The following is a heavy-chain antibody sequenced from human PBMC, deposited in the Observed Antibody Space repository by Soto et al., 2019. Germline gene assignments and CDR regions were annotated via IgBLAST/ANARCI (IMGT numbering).Heavy chain of an antibody. J-gene: IGHJ3*02. CDR2: IFYDGRNE. CDR3: AKYCSSAICYIGSFDI. CDR1: GFTFSSYG. Sequence: QVQLVESGGGMAQPGGSLRLSCTASGFTFSSYGMHWVRQAPGKGLEWVAFIFYDGRNEYYADSVKGRFTISRANSKSTLYLQMNSLRPEDTAVYYCAKYCSSAICYIGSFDIWGQGTMVTVSS. V-gene: IGHV3-30*02. D-gene: IGHD2-2*02.